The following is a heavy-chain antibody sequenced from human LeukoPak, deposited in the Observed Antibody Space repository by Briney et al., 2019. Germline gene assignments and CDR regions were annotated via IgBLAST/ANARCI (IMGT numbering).Heavy chain of an antibody. V-gene: IGHV4-39*07. D-gene: IGHD1-26*01. CDR2: IYYSGST. CDR1: GGSISSSSYY. J-gene: IGHJ3*02. Sequence: SETLSLTCTVSGGSISSSSYYWGWIRQPPGKGREWVGSIYYSGSTYYNPSLQSRVTISVDTSKNQFSLQLSSVTAADTAVYYRARVGLVGATIEAFDIWGQGTMVTVSS. CDR3: ARVGLVGATIEAFDI.